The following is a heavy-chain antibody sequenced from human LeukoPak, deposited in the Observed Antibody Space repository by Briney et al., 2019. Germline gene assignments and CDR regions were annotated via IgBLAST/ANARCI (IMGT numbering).Heavy chain of an antibody. CDR2: IIPILGIA. CDR1: GGTFSSYT. Sequence: VASVKVSCKASGGTFSSYTISWVRQAPGQGLEWMGRIIPILGIANYAQKFQGRVTITADKSTSTVYMELSSLRSEDTAVYYCAVSDYYGSGSYYDYWGQGTLVTVSS. V-gene: IGHV1-69*02. J-gene: IGHJ4*02. D-gene: IGHD3-10*01. CDR3: AVSDYYGSGSYYDY.